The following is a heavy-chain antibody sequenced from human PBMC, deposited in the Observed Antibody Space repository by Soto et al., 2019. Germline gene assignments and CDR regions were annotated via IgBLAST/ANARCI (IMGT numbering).Heavy chain of an antibody. V-gene: IGHV3-30*18. CDR2: ISYDGINE. D-gene: IGHD2-8*01. CDR1: GFTFSSYG. J-gene: IGHJ4*02. CDR3: AKDIVLMVYAGNFDY. Sequence: QVQLVESGGGVVQPGRSLRLSCAASGFTFSSYGMHWVRQAPGKGLEWVAVISYDGINEDYADSVKGRFTISRDNSKNTLYLQMNSLRAEDTAVYYCAKDIVLMVYAGNFDYGGQGTLVTVSS.